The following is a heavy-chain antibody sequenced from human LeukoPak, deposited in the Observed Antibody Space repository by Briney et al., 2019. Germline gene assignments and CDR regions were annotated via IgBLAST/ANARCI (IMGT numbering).Heavy chain of an antibody. Sequence: GGSLRLSCAASGFTFSSYAIHWVRQAPGKGLEWVAFIRYDGNKKYYADSVKGRFTISRDNSKNTLYLQMNSLRAEDTAVYYSSPAIIGYWGQGTLVTVSS. CDR2: IRYDGNKK. CDR3: SPAIIGY. D-gene: IGHD2-21*02. V-gene: IGHV3-30*02. J-gene: IGHJ4*02. CDR1: GFTFSSYA.